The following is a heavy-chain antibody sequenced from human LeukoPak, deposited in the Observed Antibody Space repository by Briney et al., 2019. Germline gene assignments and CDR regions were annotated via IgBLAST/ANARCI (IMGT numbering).Heavy chain of an antibody. CDR3: ARDRYYYDSSGSYYFDF. D-gene: IGHD3-22*01. V-gene: IGHV1-69*05. CDR1: GYTFSSCA. CDR2: IIPIFGTA. J-gene: IGHJ4*02. Sequence: SVKVSCKASGYTFSSCAISWVRQAPGQGLEWMGGIIPIFGTAIYAQRFQGRVTITTDESTSTAYMELSSLRSEDTAVYYCARDRYYYDSSGSYYFDFWGQGALVTVSS.